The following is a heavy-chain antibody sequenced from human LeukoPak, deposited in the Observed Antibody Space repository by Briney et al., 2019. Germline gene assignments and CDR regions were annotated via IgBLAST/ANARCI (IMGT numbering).Heavy chain of an antibody. Sequence: SQTLSLTCAISGDSVYSNSVAWNWIRQSPSRGLEWLGRTYYRSRWSNDYAVSVKSRITVNPDTSKNQFSLQLNSVTPEDTAVYYYARDGPGKYFDYWGRGTLVTVSS. CDR1: GDSVYSNSVA. CDR2: TYYRSRWSN. CDR3: ARDGPGKYFDY. J-gene: IGHJ4*02. V-gene: IGHV6-1*01.